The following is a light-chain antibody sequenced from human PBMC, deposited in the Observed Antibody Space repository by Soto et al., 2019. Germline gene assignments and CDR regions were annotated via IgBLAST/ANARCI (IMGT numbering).Light chain of an antibody. CDR2: DAS. V-gene: IGKV1-5*01. J-gene: IGKJ2*01. CDR1: QSISTR. Sequence: IQMTHSPSTLSASVGERVTTTCRASQSISTRLDWYQQKPGKAPNFLIYDASSLGSGVPSRFSGSGSGTEFSLTISSLQPDDFATYYCQQYASYNTFGQGTDWRL. CDR3: QQYASYNT.